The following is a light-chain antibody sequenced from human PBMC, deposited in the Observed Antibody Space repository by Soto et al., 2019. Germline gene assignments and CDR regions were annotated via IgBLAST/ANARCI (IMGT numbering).Light chain of an antibody. V-gene: IGLV2-18*02. J-gene: IGLJ1*01. Sequence: QSALTPPPSVSGSPGQSVTISCTGPSSDVGSYNRVSWYQQPPGTAPKLMIYEVSNRPSGVPDRFSGSKSGNTASLTISGLQAEDESDYDCSSYTSSRTFGFGTGTKLTVL. CDR1: SSDVGSYNR. CDR2: EVS. CDR3: SSYTSSRTFG.